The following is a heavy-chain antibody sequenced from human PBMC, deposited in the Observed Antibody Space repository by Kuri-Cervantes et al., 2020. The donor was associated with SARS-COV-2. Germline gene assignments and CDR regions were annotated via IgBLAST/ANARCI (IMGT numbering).Heavy chain of an antibody. D-gene: IGHD2-21*01. CDR1: GFNFSRTD. J-gene: IGHJ4*02. V-gene: IGHV3-30*18. CDR2: ISHDGKNK. CDR3: AKDRVGVQDF. Sequence: GGSLRLSCAASGFNFSRTDMHWVRQAPGKGLEWVAVISHDGKNKKCIASGKGRFTISRDNSQNTLYLHMKSLRSEDTAMYSCAKDRVGVQDFWGQGTLVTVSS.